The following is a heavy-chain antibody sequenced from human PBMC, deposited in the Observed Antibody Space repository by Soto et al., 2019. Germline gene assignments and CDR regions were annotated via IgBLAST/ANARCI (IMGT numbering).Heavy chain of an antibody. D-gene: IGHD2-21*02. J-gene: IGHJ4*02. CDR2: IIPIFGTA. CDR1: GGTFSSYA. Sequence: ASVKVSCKASGGTFSSYAISWVRQAPGQGLEWMGGIIPIFGTANYAQKFQGRVTITADESTSTAYMELSSLRSEDTAVYYCAIGEVTVVVVSFGFDYWGQGTLVTVSS. CDR3: AIGEVTVVVVSFGFDY. V-gene: IGHV1-69*13.